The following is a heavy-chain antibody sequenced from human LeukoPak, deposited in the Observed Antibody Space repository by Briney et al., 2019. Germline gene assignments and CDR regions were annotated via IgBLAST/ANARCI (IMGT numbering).Heavy chain of an antibody. J-gene: IGHJ4*02. D-gene: IGHD6-13*01. CDR2: IKQDGSDK. CDR3: AIIPRAAAGPSARSPFHY. Sequence: GGSLRLSCEVSGFTFSSYWMNWVRQARGKGPEWVANIKQDGSDKYYVDSVKGRFTISRDNAKNSLYLQMNSLRAEDTAVYYCAIIPRAAAGPSARSPFHYWGQGTLVTVSS. V-gene: IGHV3-7*01. CDR1: GFTFSSYW.